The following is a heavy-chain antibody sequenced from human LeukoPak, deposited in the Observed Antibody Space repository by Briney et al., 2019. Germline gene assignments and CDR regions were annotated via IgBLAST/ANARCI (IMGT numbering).Heavy chain of an antibody. Sequence: PGGSLRLSCAASGFTSSSYWMSWVRQAPGKGLEWVANIKQDGSEKYYVDSVKGRFTISRDNAKNSLYLQMNSLRAEDTAMYYCARDGWFGDYNWFDPWGQGTLVTVSS. CDR2: IKQDGSEK. V-gene: IGHV3-7*01. CDR3: ARDGWFGDYNWFDP. D-gene: IGHD3-10*01. J-gene: IGHJ5*02. CDR1: GFTSSSYW.